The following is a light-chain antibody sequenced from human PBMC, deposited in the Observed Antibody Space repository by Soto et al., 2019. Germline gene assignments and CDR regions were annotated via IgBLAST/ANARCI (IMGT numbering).Light chain of an antibody. V-gene: IGKV3-20*01. CDR3: QQYATSPRT. Sequence: EIVLTQSPGTLSLSPGEIATLSCRASQSVSANYLAWYQQKPGQAPRLLIYVASNRATGIPDRFSGSGSGTDFTLTISRLEPEDFAVYYCQQYATSPRTFGQGTRLESK. J-gene: IGKJ5*01. CDR2: VAS. CDR1: QSVSANY.